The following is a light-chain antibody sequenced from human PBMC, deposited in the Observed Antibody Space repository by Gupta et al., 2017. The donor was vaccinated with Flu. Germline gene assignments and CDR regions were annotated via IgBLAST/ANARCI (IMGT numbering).Light chain of an antibody. V-gene: IGKV2-30*01. Sequence: QPASISSRSSQSLVYSDGSSYLKWFQQRPGQSPRRLMYDVSNRDSGVPDRFSGSGSGTDFTLKISTVEAEDGGVCYCMQGTLAPFGPGTKVDIK. CDR1: QSLVYSDGSSY. CDR2: DVS. J-gene: IGKJ3*01. CDR3: MQGTLAP.